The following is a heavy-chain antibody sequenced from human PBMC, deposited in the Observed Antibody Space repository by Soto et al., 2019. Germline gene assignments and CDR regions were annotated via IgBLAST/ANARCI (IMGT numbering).Heavy chain of an antibody. Sequence: SETLSLTCTVSGGSINTFYWSWARQPAGKGLEWIGRIFSSGSTSFNPSLEGRVAMSVDTSKNHFSLNLSSVTAADMAVYYCAREGSYSAYNFAHGIQLWSFDFWGQGAQVTVSS. D-gene: IGHD5-12*01. J-gene: IGHJ4*02. CDR2: IFSSGST. CDR3: AREGSYSAYNFAHGIQLWSFDF. V-gene: IGHV4-4*07. CDR1: GGSINTFY.